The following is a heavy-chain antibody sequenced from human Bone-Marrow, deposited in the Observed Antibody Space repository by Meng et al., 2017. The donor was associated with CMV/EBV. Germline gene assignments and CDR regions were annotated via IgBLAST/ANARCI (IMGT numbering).Heavy chain of an antibody. V-gene: IGHV3-7*04. J-gene: IGHJ1*01. D-gene: IGHD6-25*01. CDR3: EGGDGY. Sequence: GESLKISCSASGFTFTNYWMTWVRQAPGKGPEWVANINEDGSLNHYVDSVKGRFTISRDNAQNSLYLQMNSLRGDDTAVYYCEGGDGYWGQGTLVTVSS. CDR2: INEDGSLN. CDR1: GFTFTNYW.